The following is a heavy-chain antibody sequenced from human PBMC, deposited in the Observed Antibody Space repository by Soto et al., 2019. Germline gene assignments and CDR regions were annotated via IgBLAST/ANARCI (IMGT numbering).Heavy chain of an antibody. D-gene: IGHD3-9*01. Sequence: GGSLRLSCAASGFTFSSYAMSWVRQSPGKGLELVSAISGSGGSTYYADSVKGRFTISRDNSKNTLYLQMNSLRAEDTAVYYCAKDLPRYFDWLLETDNWFDPWGQGTLVTVSS. J-gene: IGHJ5*02. CDR3: AKDLPRYFDWLLETDNWFDP. CDR2: ISGSGGST. V-gene: IGHV3-23*01. CDR1: GFTFSSYA.